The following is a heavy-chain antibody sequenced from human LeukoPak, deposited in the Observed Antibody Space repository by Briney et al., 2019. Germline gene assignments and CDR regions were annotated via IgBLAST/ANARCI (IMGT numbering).Heavy chain of an antibody. CDR1: GGSISGYF. CDR2: IYYQATT. CDR3: ARGGVYFDY. Sequence: SEALSLTCTVSGGSISGYFGRWIRQPQGKGLEWIGYIYYQATTNNPSLRSRVPISMDTSTNQYPLNLSSVTAADTAVYYCARGGVYFDYWGQGTRLTVSS. J-gene: IGHJ4*02. V-gene: IGHV4-59*01. D-gene: IGHD2-8*02.